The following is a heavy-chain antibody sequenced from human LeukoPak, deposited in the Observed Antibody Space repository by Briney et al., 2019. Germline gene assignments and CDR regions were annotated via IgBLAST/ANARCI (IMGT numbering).Heavy chain of an antibody. CDR3: AKDSDTYFDY. CDR1: GFTFSSYG. CDR2: ISYDGSNR. D-gene: IGHD3-10*01. V-gene: IGHV3-30*18. Sequence: PGGSLRLSCAASGFTFSSYGMHWVRQAPGKGLEWVAVISYDGSNRYYADSVKGRFTISRDNSKNTLYLQMNSLRAEDTAVYYCAKDSDTYFDYWGQGTLVTVSS. J-gene: IGHJ4*02.